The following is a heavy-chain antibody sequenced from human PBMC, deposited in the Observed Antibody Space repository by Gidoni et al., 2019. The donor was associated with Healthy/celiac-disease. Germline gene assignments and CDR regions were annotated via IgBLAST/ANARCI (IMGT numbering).Heavy chain of an antibody. CDR1: GFTVSSNY. J-gene: IGHJ6*03. CDR2: IYSGGST. CDR3: ASPPVTGYYYYYMDV. Sequence: EVQLVESGGGLLQPGGSLRLSCAASGFTVSSNYMCWVRQAPGKGLEWVSVIYSGGSTYYADSVKGRFTISRDNSKNTLYLQMNSLRAEDTAVYYCASPPVTGYYYYYMDVWGKGTTVTVSS. V-gene: IGHV3-53*01. D-gene: IGHD5-18*01.